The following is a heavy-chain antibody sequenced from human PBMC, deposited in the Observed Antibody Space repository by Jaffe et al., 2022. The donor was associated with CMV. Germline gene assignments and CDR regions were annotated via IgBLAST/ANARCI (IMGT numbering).Heavy chain of an antibody. J-gene: IGHJ5*02. V-gene: IGHV4-31*03. D-gene: IGHD3-22*01. CDR1: GGSISSGGYY. Sequence: QVQLQESGPGLVKPSQTLSLTCTVSGGSISSGGYYWSWIRQHPGKGLEWIGYIYYSGSTYYNPSLKSRVTISVDTSKNQFSLKLSSVTAADTAVYYCARGAQDSSGYLNNWFDPWGQGTLVTVSS. CDR2: IYYSGST. CDR3: ARGAQDSSGYLNNWFDP.